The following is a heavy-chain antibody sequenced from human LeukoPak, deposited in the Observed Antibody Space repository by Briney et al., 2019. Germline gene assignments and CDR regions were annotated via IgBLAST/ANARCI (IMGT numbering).Heavy chain of an antibody. CDR3: AKDPNVLRYFDWFPEGFDY. J-gene: IGHJ4*02. D-gene: IGHD3-9*01. Sequence: PGGFLRLSCAASGFTFSSYAMSWVRQAPGKGLEWVSAISGSGGSTYYADSVKGRFTISRDNSKNTLYLQMNSLRAEDTAVYYCAKDPNVLRYFDWFPEGFDYWGQGTLVTVSS. CDR2: ISGSGGST. V-gene: IGHV3-23*01. CDR1: GFTFSSYA.